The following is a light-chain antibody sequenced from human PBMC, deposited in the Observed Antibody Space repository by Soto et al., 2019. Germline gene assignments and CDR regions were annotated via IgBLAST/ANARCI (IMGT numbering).Light chain of an antibody. CDR2: AAS. CDR3: QNSYSTPRT. CDR1: QSISSY. J-gene: IGKJ2*02. V-gene: IGKV1-39*01. Sequence: DIQMTQSPSSLSASVGDRVTITCRASQSISSYLNWYQQKPGKAPKLLIYAASSLQSGVPSRFSGSGSGTDFTLTISSLQPEEFATYYCQNSYSTPRTFGHGTKREIK.